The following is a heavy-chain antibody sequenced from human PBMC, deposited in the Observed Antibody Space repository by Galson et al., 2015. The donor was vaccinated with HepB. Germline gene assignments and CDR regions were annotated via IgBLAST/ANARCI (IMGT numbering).Heavy chain of an antibody. D-gene: IGHD2-21*01. V-gene: IGHV3-33*01. CDR1: GFTFSSYG. J-gene: IGHJ1*01. Sequence: SLRLSCAASGFTFSSYGMHWVRQAPGKGLEWVAVIWYDGSNKYYADSVKGRFTISRDNSKNTLYLQMNSLRAEDTAVYYCARARGRGLLSGFQHWGQGTLVTVSS. CDR2: IWYDGSNK. CDR3: ARARGRGLLSGFQH.